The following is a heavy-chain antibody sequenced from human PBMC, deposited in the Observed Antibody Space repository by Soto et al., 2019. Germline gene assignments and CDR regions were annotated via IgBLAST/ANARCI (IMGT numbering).Heavy chain of an antibody. CDR2: IYSGGST. D-gene: IGHD3-3*01. Sequence: GGSLRLSCAASGFTVSSNYMSWVRQAPGKGLEWVSVIYSGGSTYYADSVKGRFTISRHNSKNTLYLQMNSLRAEDTAVYYCARVYYDFWSGSDYYYYYMDVWGKGTTVTVSS. J-gene: IGHJ6*03. V-gene: IGHV3-53*04. CDR1: GFTVSSNY. CDR3: ARVYYDFWSGSDYYYYYMDV.